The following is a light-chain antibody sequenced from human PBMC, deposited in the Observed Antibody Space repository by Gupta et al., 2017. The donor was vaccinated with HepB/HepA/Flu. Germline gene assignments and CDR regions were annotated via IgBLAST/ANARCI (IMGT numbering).Light chain of an antibody. CDR2: GAS. CDR3: QQYNAWPLT. V-gene: IGKV3-15*01. J-gene: IGKJ5*01. CDR1: QSVTSK. Sequence: EIVMTQSPATLSVSPGERATLSCRASQSVTSKLAWYQQKPGQAPRLLIYGASARATGIPARFSGSGSGTELTLTISSLQSEDFAVYHCQQYNAWPLTFGQGTQLEIK.